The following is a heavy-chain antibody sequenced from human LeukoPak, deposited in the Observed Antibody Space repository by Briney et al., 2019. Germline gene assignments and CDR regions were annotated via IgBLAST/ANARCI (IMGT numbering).Heavy chain of an antibody. V-gene: IGHV1-3*01. CDR2: INAGNGNT. CDR3: ARVPIVATIFHAFDI. J-gene: IGHJ3*02. Sequence: ASVKVSCKASGYTFTSDDINWVRQAPGQRLEWMGWINAGNGNTKYSQKFQGRVTITRDTSASTAYMELSSLRSEDTAVYYCARVPIVATIFHAFDIWGQGTMVTVSS. D-gene: IGHD5-12*01. CDR1: GYTFTSDD.